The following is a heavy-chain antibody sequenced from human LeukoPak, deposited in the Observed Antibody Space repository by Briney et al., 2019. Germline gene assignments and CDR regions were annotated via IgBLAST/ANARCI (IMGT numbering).Heavy chain of an antibody. CDR2: INPNSGGT. Sequence: GASVDVSCKASGYTFTGYHLYWVRQAPGQGLEWMGWINPNSGGTNYAQKFQGRVTMTRDTSISTAYMELSRLRSDDTAVYYCARVGYSSSGEIGYWGQGTLVTVSS. J-gene: IGHJ4*02. CDR1: GYTFTGYH. D-gene: IGHD6-6*01. CDR3: ARVGYSSSGEIGY. V-gene: IGHV1-2*02.